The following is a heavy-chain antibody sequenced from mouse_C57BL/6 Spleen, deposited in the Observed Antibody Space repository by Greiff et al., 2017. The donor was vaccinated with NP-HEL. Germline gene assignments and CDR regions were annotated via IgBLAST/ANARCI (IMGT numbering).Heavy chain of an antibody. CDR3: ARADYDWFAY. D-gene: IGHD2-4*01. Sequence: EVKLLESGPGMVKPSQSLSLTCTVTGYSITSGYDWHWIRHFPGNKLEWMGYISYSGSTNYNPSLKSRISITHDTSKNHFFLKLNSVTTEDTATYYCARADYDWFAYWGQGTLVTVSA. CDR2: ISYSGST. V-gene: IGHV3-1*01. CDR1: GYSITSGYD. J-gene: IGHJ3*01.